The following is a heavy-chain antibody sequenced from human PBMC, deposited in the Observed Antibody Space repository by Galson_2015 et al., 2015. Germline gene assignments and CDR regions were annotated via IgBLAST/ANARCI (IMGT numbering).Heavy chain of an antibody. CDR3: AREVATDSGVCCRIDY. CDR2: ISTDNGNT. D-gene: IGHD2-8*02. CDR1: GYTFSSYG. V-gene: IGHV1-18*04. J-gene: IGHJ4*02. Sequence: SVKVSCKASGYTFSSYGISWVRLAPGQGLEWMGRISTDNGNTNYAQKFQGRVTMTTDTSTSTAYMELRSLRSDDTAVYYCAREVATDSGVCCRIDYWGQGTLVTVSS.